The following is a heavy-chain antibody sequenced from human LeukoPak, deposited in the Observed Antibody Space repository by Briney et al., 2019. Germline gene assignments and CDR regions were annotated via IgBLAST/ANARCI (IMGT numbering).Heavy chain of an antibody. CDR2: IILIFDTA. J-gene: IGHJ4*02. CDR3: ARERHDYGDFAY. D-gene: IGHD4-17*01. V-gene: IGHV1-69*06. Sequence: SVKVSCKASGYTFSSYAIIWVRQAPGQGLEWMGGIILIFDTANYAQKFKGRLTITADKSTSTAYMELSRLRSDDTAVYYCARERHDYGDFAYWGQGTLVTVYS. CDR1: GYTFSSYA.